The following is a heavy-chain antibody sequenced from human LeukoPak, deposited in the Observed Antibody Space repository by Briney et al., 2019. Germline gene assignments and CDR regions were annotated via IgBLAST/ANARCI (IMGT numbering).Heavy chain of an antibody. CDR1: GFTVSSNY. Sequence: GGSLRLSCAASGFTVSSNYMSWVRQAPGKGLEWVSVIYSGGSTYYADSVKGRFTISRDNSKNTLYLQMNSLRAEDTAVYYCARDFHYYDSSGYFDYWGQGTLVTFSS. D-gene: IGHD3-22*01. CDR3: ARDFHYYDSSGYFDY. V-gene: IGHV3-66*01. J-gene: IGHJ4*02. CDR2: IYSGGST.